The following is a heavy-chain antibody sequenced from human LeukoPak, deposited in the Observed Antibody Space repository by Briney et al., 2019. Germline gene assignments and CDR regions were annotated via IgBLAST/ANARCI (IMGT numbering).Heavy chain of an antibody. CDR2: MSYSGST. CDR3: ARGLHSGNRLYYFDY. J-gene: IGHJ4*02. CDR1: GGSISSSNHY. D-gene: IGHD4-23*01. V-gene: IGHV4-39*07. Sequence: PSETLSLTCTVSGGSISSSNHYWGWIRQPPGKGLEWIGSMSYSGSTFYNPSLKSRVTISVDTSKNQFSLKLSSVTAADTAVYYCARGLHSGNRLYYFDYWGQGTLVTVSS.